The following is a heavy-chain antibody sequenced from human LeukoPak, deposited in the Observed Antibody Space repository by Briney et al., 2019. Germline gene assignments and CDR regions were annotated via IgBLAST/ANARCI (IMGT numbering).Heavy chain of an antibody. Sequence: SETLPLTCTVSGGSISSSSYYWGWIRQPPGKGLEWIGSIYYSGSTYYNPSLKSRVTISVDTSKNQFSLKLSSVTAADTAVYYCASGSGVTMVRGVISWFDPWGQGTLVTVSS. J-gene: IGHJ5*02. D-gene: IGHD3-10*01. CDR2: IYYSGST. V-gene: IGHV4-39*01. CDR3: ASGSGVTMVRGVISWFDP. CDR1: GGSISSSSYY.